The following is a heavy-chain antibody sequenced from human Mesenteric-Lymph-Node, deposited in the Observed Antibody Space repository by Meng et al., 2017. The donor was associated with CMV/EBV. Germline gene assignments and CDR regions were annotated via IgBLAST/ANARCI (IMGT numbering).Heavy chain of an antibody. D-gene: IGHD1-14*01. V-gene: IGHV1-8*01. CDR2: MNPNSGNT. CDR1: GYTFTSYD. CDR3: ARAKPGRYGLDV. J-gene: IGHJ6*02. Sequence: ASVKVSCKASGYTFTSYDINWVRQATGQGLEWMGWMNPNSGNTGYAQKFQGRVTMTRNTSISTAYMELSSLRSEDTAVYYCARAKPGRYGLDVWGHGTTVTVSS.